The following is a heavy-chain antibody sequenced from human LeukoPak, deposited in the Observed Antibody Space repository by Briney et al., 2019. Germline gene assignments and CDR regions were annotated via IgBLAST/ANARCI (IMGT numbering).Heavy chain of an antibody. CDR1: GGSFNNYY. CDR3: ARTVGERWLVRTYYFDY. J-gene: IGHJ4*02. Sequence: SETLSLTCAVYGGSFNNYYWSWIRQPPGKGLEWIGEVNHSGSTNYNPSLRSRVTISIDTSKNQFSLKLSSVTAADTAVYYCARTVGERWLVRTYYFDYWGQGTLVTVSS. CDR2: VNHSGST. D-gene: IGHD6-19*01. V-gene: IGHV4-34*01.